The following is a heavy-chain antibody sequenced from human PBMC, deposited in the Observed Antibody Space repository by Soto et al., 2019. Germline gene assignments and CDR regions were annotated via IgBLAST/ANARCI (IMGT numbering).Heavy chain of an antibody. V-gene: IGHV4-38-2*01. CDR3: ARVRRIGMSGSPGDS. CDR1: GYAISSGFY. J-gene: IGHJ4*02. CDR2: IYFTGTT. Sequence: SETLSLTCDVSGYAISSGFYWAWIRQPPGKRLEWIGNIYFTGTTSYNPSLMTRVTMSVDTSKNQFSLRLSSVTAADTAVFYCARVRRIGMSGSPGDSWGQGTQVTVSS. D-gene: IGHD3-10*01.